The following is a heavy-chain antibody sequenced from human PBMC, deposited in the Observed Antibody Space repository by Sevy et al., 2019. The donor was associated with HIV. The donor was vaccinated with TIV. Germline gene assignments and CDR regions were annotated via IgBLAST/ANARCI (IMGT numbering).Heavy chain of an antibody. CDR1: GFTFSNAW. Sequence: LGGSLILSCAASGFTFSNAWMSWVRQAPGKGLEWVGRIKSKTDGGTTDYAAPVKGRFTISRDDSKNTLYLQMNSLKTKDTAVYYCTTDADSGTYDYWGQGTLVTVSS. V-gene: IGHV3-15*01. CDR2: IKSKTDGGTT. D-gene: IGHD6-13*01. J-gene: IGHJ4*02. CDR3: TTDADSGTYDY.